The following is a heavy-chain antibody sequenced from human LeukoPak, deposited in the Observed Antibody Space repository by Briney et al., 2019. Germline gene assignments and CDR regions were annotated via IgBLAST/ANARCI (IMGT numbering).Heavy chain of an antibody. CDR3: ARDLEGSGSFYRPSYDY. CDR1: GFTFSR. CDR2: ISISSNYI. D-gene: IGHD3-10*01. J-gene: IGHJ4*02. Sequence: GGSLRLSCAASGFTFSRMNWVRQAPGKGLEWVSSISISSNYIYYADSVRGRFTISRDNAKNSLYLQVNSLRAEDTAVYYCARDLEGSGSFYRPSYDYWGQGTLVTVYS. V-gene: IGHV3-21*01.